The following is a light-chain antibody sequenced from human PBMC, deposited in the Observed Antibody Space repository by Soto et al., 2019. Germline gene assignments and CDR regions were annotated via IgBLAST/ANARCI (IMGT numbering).Light chain of an antibody. CDR2: DAS. CDR1: QSVGRY. Sequence: EIVLTQSPATLSLSPGERATLSCRASQSVGRYLAWYQQKPGQSPRLLIYDASNRATGIPARFSGSGSGTDFARTISRLEPDDFAVFYCQQRGDWPLTFGGGTKVEIK. J-gene: IGKJ4*01. CDR3: QQRGDWPLT. V-gene: IGKV3-11*01.